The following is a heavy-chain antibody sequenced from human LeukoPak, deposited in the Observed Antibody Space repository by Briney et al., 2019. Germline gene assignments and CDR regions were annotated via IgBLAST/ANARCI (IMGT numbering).Heavy chain of an antibody. CDR3: ARCYDSSALMLTY. Sequence: PGGSLRLSCAASGLTVSSNYMSWVRQAPGKGLEWVSVIYSGGSTYYADSVKGRFTISRDNSKNTLYLQMNSLRAEDTAVYYCARCYDSSALMLTYWGQGTLVTVSS. CDR1: GLTVSSNY. J-gene: IGHJ4*02. D-gene: IGHD3-22*01. CDR2: IYSGGST. V-gene: IGHV3-53*01.